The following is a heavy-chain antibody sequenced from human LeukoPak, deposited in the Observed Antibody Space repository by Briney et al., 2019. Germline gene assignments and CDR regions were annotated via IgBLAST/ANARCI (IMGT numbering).Heavy chain of an antibody. CDR2: IRTKANSYAT. Sequence: GGSLRLPCAASGFTFSGSSIHWVRQASGKGLEWVGLIRTKANSYATAYAASVTGRFTISRDDSKDTSYLQMNSLKTEDTALYFCTTSYSGNSWYDWFGPWGQGTLVTVSS. V-gene: IGHV3-73*01. CDR3: TTSYSGNSWYDWFGP. J-gene: IGHJ5*02. D-gene: IGHD6-13*01. CDR1: GFTFSGSS.